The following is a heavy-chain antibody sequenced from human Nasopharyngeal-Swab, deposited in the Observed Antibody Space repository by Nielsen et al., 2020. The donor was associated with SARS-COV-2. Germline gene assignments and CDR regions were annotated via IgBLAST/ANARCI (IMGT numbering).Heavy chain of an antibody. CDR2: INHSGST. CDR3: ARGTYYGSGRYYKQGMDV. V-gene: IGHV4-34*01. D-gene: IGHD3-10*01. CDR1: GGSFSGYY. J-gene: IGHJ6*02. Sequence: SETLSLTCAVYGGSFSGYYWSWIRQPPGKGLEWIGEINHSGSTNYNPSLKSRGTISVDTSKNQFSLKLSSVTAADTAVYYCARGTYYGSGRYYKQGMDVWGQGTTVTVSS.